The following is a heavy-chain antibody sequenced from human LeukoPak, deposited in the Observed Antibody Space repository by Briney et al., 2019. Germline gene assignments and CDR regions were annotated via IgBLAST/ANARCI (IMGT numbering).Heavy chain of an antibody. V-gene: IGHV1-69*13. CDR1: GGTFSSYA. J-gene: IGHJ5*02. Sequence: SVXVSCKASGGTFSSYAISWVRQAPGQGLEWMGGIIPIFGTANYAQKFQGRGTITADESTSTAYMELSSLRSEDTAVYYCATGPAQRFDPWGQGTLVTVSS. CDR3: ATGPAQRFDP. CDR2: IIPIFGTA. D-gene: IGHD1-14*01.